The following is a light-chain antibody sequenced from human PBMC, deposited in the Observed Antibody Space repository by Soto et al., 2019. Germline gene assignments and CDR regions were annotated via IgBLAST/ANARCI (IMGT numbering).Light chain of an antibody. CDR1: SDDVGGYNY. J-gene: IGLJ1*01. Sequence: QSVLTQPASVSGSPGQSITISCTGTSDDVGGYNYVSWYQQHPGTAPTLIIYEVSYRPSGVSNRFSGSKSAYTASLTISGLQAEDEADYYCNSQTTSGIRVFGTGTKLTVL. V-gene: IGLV2-14*01. CDR3: NSQTTSGIRV. CDR2: EVS.